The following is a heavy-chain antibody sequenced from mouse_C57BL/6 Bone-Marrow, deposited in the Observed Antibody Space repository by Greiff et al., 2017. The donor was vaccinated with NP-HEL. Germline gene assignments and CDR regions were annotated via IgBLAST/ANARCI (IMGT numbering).Heavy chain of an antibody. D-gene: IGHD1-1*01. V-gene: IGHV1-77*01. J-gene: IGHJ2*01. CDR1: GYTFTDYY. Sequence: QVHVKQSGAELVKPGASVKISCKASGYTFTDYYINWVKQRPGQGLEWIGKIGPGSGSTYYNEKFKGKATLTADKSSSTAYMQLSSLTSEDSAVYFCARFTTVVALRYYFDYWGQGTTLTVSS. CDR3: ARFTTVVALRYYFDY. CDR2: IGPGSGST.